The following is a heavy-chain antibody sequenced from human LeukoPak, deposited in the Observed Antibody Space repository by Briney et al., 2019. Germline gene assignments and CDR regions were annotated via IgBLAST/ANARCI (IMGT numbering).Heavy chain of an antibody. CDR3: ARISRMYTNGWYYFDS. V-gene: IGHV6-1*01. D-gene: IGHD6-19*01. Sequence: QTLSLTCAVSGDSVSSSSAVWNWIRQSPSRGLEWLGRTYYRSKWHNEYAESVKSRISITSDTSKNQFSLLLNSVTPEDTAVYYCARISRMYTNGWYYFDSWGQGTLVTVSS. CDR2: TYYRSKWHN. J-gene: IGHJ4*02. CDR1: GDSVSSSSAV.